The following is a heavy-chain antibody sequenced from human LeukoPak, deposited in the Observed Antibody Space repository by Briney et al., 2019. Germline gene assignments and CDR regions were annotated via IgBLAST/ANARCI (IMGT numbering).Heavy chain of an antibody. V-gene: IGHV4-59*01. CDR3: ARAAEMATIDY. D-gene: IGHD5-24*01. CDR2: IYYSGST. Sequence: SETLSLTCTVSGGSISSYYWSWIRQPPGKGLEWIGYIYYSGSTNYNPSLKSRVTISVDTSKNLFSLKLSSVTAADTAVYYCARAAEMATIDYWGQGTLVSVSS. J-gene: IGHJ4*02. CDR1: GGSISSYY.